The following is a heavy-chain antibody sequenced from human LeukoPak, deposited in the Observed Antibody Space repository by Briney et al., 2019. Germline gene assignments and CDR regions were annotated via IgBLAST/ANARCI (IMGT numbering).Heavy chain of an antibody. V-gene: IGHV1-2*02. J-gene: IGHJ3*02. D-gene: IGHD3-10*01. CDR3: ARAVDYYGSGSYGAFDI. Sequence: GASVKVSCKASGGTFSIYAISWVRQAPGQGVERMGWINPNSGGTNYAQKFQGRVTMTRDTSISTAYMELSRLRSDDTAVYYCARAVDYYGSGSYGAFDIWGQGTMVTVSS. CDR2: INPNSGGT. CDR1: GGTFSIYA.